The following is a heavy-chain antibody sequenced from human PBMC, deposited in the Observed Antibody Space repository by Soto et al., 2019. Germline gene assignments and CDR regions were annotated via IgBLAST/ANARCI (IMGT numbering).Heavy chain of an antibody. CDR2: IYWDDDK. D-gene: IGHD6-13*01. V-gene: IGHV2-5*02. CDR3: AHRRQTSSSWYFSGSDWFDP. Sequence: QITLKESGPTLVKPTQTLTLTCTFSGFSLSTSGVGVGWIRQPPGKALEWLALIYWDDDKRYSPSLKSRLTITNHTSXRQXVXKMTNMDPVDTATYYCAHRRQTSSSWYFSGSDWFDPWGQGTLVTVSS. J-gene: IGHJ5*02. CDR1: GFSLSTSGVG.